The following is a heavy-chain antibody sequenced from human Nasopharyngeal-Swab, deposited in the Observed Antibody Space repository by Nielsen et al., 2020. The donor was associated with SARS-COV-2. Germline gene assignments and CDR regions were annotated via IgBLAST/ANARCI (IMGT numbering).Heavy chain of an antibody. Sequence: SETLSLTCTVSGGSISSSSYYWGWIRQPPGKGLEWIGSIYYSGSTYYNPSLKSRVTISVDTSKNQFSLKLSSVTAADTAVYYCARLGFSGSYDYWGQGTPVTVSS. CDR2: IYYSGST. V-gene: IGHV4-39*01. CDR1: GGSISSSSYY. D-gene: IGHD1-26*01. J-gene: IGHJ4*02. CDR3: ARLGFSGSYDY.